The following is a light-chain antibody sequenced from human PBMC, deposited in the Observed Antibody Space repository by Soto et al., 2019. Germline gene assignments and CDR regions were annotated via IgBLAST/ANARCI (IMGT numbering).Light chain of an antibody. J-gene: IGKJ1*01. CDR2: AAS. Sequence: EIVLTQSPGTLSLSPGERATLSCRPSQSVSSTYLDWYQQKPGQAPRLLIYAASSRATGIPDRFSGGASATAFSLTVSRLEPEDFAVDSRRHYINSQWTFGQGTKVEVK. CDR1: QSVSSTY. V-gene: IGKV3-20*01. CDR3: RHYINSQWT.